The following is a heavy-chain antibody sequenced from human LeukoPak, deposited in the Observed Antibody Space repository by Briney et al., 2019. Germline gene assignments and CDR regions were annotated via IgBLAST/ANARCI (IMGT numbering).Heavy chain of an antibody. J-gene: IGHJ4*02. CDR3: AKDLGHKIANYLDN. V-gene: IGHV3-30*18. CDR2: ISADGTET. CDR1: GFAFNRRG. D-gene: IGHD7-27*01. Sequence: HPGTSLSLSCVTSGFAFNRRGVHWVRQAPGKGLEWVAVISADGTETYYADSVKGRFTISRDSSQNTLYLHMNGLRFEDTAVYYCAKDLGHKIANYLDNWGQGTLVTVSS.